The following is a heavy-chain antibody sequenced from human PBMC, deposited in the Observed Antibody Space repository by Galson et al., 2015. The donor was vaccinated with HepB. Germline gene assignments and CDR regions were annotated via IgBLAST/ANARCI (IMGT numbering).Heavy chain of an antibody. CDR3: ARGLRRDSLRFLEWLNPWFDP. V-gene: IGHV4-34*01. CDR2: INHSGST. Sequence: ETLSLTCAVYGGSFSGYYWSWIRQPPGKGLEWIGEINHSGSTNYNPSLKSRVTISVDTSKNQFSLKLSSVTAADTAVYYCARGLRRDSLRFLEWLNPWFDPWGQGTLVTVSS. D-gene: IGHD3-3*01. J-gene: IGHJ5*02. CDR1: GGSFSGYY.